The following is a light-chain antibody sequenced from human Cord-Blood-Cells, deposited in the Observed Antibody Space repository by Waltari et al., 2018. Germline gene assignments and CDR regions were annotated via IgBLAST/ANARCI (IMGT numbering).Light chain of an antibody. V-gene: IGKV4-1*01. CDR2: WAS. J-gene: IGKJ1*01. Sequence: DIVMTQSPDSLAVSLGERDTINCKSSQSVLYSSNNKNYLAWYQQKPGQPPKLLIYWASTRESGVPDRFSGSGSGTDVTLTISSLQAEDVAVYYCQQYYSTPPTFGQGTKVEIK. CDR3: QQYYSTPPT. CDR1: QSVLYSSNNKNY.